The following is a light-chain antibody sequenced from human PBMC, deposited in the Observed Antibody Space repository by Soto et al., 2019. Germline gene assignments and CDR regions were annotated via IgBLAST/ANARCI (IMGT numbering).Light chain of an antibody. Sequence: SALTQHPSPSGFPGQSVTISCTGTSSDVGYYDYVSWYQQHPGKAPKLVIYDVTKRPSGVPDRVSASKSGNTASLTVSGLRAEDEADYYCSSYAGSNNFVFGSGTKVTVL. CDR3: SSYAGSNNFV. V-gene: IGLV2-8*01. CDR1: SSDVGYYDY. J-gene: IGLJ1*01. CDR2: DVT.